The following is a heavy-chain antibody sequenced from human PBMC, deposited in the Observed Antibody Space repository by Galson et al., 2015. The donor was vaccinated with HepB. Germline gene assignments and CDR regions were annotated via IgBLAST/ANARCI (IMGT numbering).Heavy chain of an antibody. CDR3: AKDSIASSGAGWGMDV. J-gene: IGHJ6*02. V-gene: IGHV3-30*18. CDR1: RFTFTRYG. D-gene: IGHD2-21*01. Sequence: SLRLSCAASRFTFTRYGMHWVRQAPGKGLEWLAFISNDGSVKHNANSVKGRFPIPRDNSRNTLYLQMNSLRPEDTAVYYCAKDSIASSGAGWGMDVWGQGTTVTVSS. CDR2: ISNDGSVK.